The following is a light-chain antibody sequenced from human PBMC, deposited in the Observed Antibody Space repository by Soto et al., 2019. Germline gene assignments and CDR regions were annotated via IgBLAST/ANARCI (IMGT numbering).Light chain of an antibody. V-gene: IGKV3-11*01. CDR2: DAS. J-gene: IGKJ1*01. CDR3: LQRSGWPWT. CDR1: QSVSSY. Sequence: EIVLTQSPATLSLSPGERATLSCRASQSVSSYLAWYQQKPVQAPRLLIYDASNRATDIPARFSGSGSGTDFTLTISSLEPEDFAVYYCLQRSGWPWTVGPGTRVEIK.